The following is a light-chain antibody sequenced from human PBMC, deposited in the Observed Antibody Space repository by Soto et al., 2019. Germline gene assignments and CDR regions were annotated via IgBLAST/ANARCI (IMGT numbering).Light chain of an antibody. V-gene: IGKV3-11*01. CDR1: QSVSSY. J-gene: IGKJ4*01. CDR3: QQRSNWQSLT. CDR2: DAS. Sequence: EIVLTQSPATLSLSPGERATLSCRASQSVSSYLAWYQQKPGQAPRLLIYDASNRATGIPARFSGGGSGTDFTLTISSLEPEDFAVYYCQQRSNWQSLTFGGGTKVEIK.